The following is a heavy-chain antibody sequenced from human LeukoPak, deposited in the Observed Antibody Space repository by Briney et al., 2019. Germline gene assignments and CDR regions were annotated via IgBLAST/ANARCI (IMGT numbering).Heavy chain of an antibody. CDR3: AKHLTYYYYGMDV. Sequence: PGGSLRLSCAASGFTFSSYAMSWVRQAPGKGLEWVSTISGSGGSTYYADSVKGRFTISRENSKNPLYLQMNSLRAEDTAVYYCAKHLTYYYYGMDVWGQGTTVTVSS. J-gene: IGHJ6*02. V-gene: IGHV3-23*01. CDR1: GFTFSSYA. CDR2: ISGSGGST.